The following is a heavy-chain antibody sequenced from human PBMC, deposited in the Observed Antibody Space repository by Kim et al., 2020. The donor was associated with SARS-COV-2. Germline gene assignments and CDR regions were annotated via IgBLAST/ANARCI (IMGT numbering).Heavy chain of an antibody. CDR3: AKEGDPAAARVAGTVGH. CDR1: GFTFSDYY. J-gene: IGHJ4*02. D-gene: IGHD6-19*01. V-gene: IGHV3-11*01. Sequence: GGSLRLSCAASGFTFSDYYMSWIRQAPGKGLEWISYISSGGTNIYYADSVRGRFTVSRDNAKKSLYLQMTSLRAEDTAIYYCAKEGDPAAARVAGTVGHWGQGTLVTVSS. CDR2: ISSGGTNI.